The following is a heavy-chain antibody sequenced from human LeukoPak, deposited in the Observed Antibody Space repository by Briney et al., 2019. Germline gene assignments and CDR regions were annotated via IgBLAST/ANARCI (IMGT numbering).Heavy chain of an antibody. CDR3: ARHLWVIKAPFGY. Sequence: PGGSLRLSCAASGFTFSSFGMHWVRQAPGKGLEWVAFIRYDGSTKHYADSVKGRFTISRDNAKNSLYLQMNSLRAEDTAVYYCARHLWVIKAPFGYWGQGTLVTVSS. J-gene: IGHJ4*02. V-gene: IGHV3-30*02. CDR2: IRYDGSTK. D-gene: IGHD3-22*01. CDR1: GFTFSSFG.